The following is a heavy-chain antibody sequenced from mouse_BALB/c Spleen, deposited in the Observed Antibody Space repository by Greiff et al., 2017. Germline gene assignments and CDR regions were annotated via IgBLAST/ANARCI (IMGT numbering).Heavy chain of an antibody. V-gene: IGHV5-12-1*01. CDR1: GFAFSSYD. Sequence: EVKVVESGGGLVKPGGSLKLSCAASGFAFSSYDMSWVRQTPEKRLEWVAYISSGGGSTYYPDTVKGRFTISRDNAKNTLYLQMSSLKSEDTAMYYCAGHYYGYVRYFDVWGAGTTVTVSS. CDR3: AGHYYGYVRYFDV. J-gene: IGHJ1*01. CDR2: ISSGGGST. D-gene: IGHD1-2*01.